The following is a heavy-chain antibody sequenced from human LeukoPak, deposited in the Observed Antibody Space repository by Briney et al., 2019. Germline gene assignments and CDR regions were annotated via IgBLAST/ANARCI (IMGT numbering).Heavy chain of an antibody. D-gene: IGHD3/OR15-3a*01. V-gene: IGHV4-39*01. CDR2: IYYSGNT. CDR3: ARQTGSGLFILP. Sequence: PSETLSLTCTVSGASISSSNYYWGWIRQPPGKGLEWIGSIYYSGNTYYNASLKSQVSISIDTSKNQFSLRLTSVTAADTAVYYCARQTGSGLFILPGGQGTLVTVSS. J-gene: IGHJ4*02. CDR1: GASISSSNYY.